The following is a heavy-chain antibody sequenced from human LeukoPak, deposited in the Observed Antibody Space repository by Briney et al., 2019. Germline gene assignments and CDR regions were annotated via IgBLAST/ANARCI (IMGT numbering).Heavy chain of an antibody. CDR2: SYSDDNG. CDR3: ARVWELSFDH. V-gene: IGHV3-53*01. CDR1: GFTASTDH. Sequence: PGGSLRLSCAASGFTASTDHMSWVRQAPGKGLEWVAVSYSDDNGYYTESVKGRFIISRDNSKNALYLQMNSLRAEDTAIYYCARVWELSFDHWGQGTLVTVSS. D-gene: IGHD1-26*01. J-gene: IGHJ4*02.